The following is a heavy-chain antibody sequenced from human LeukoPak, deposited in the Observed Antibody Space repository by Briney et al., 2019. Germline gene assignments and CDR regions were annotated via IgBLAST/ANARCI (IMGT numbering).Heavy chain of an antibody. CDR1: GGSISSGGYY. D-gene: IGHD1-26*01. Sequence: SETLSLTCTVSGGSISSGGYYWSWIRQPAGKGLEWIGRIYTSGSTNYNPSLKSRVTMSVDTSKNQFSLKLSSVTAADTAVYYCARISGSYSNWFDPWGQGTLVTVSS. V-gene: IGHV4-61*02. CDR2: IYTSGST. J-gene: IGHJ5*02. CDR3: ARISGSYSNWFDP.